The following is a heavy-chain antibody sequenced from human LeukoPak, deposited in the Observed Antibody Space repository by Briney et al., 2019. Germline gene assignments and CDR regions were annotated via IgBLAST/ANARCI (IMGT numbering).Heavy chain of an antibody. V-gene: IGHV3-23*01. CDR3: AKTTRIVGASLVDY. Sequence: GGSLRLSCAASGFYFDYYAMSWVRQPPGQGLEWVSTISGSGLSTFYADAVKGRFTISRDDSQNTLFLQMNSLRADDTAVYHCAKTTRIVGASLVDYWGQGIQVTVSS. D-gene: IGHD1-26*01. CDR2: ISGSGLST. CDR1: GFYFDYYA. J-gene: IGHJ4*02.